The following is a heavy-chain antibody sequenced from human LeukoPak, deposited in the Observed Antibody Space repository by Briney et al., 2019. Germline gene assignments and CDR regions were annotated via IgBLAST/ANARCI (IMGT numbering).Heavy chain of an antibody. CDR1: GYTFTSYG. CDR2: MNPNSGNT. Sequence: ASVRVSCTASGYTFTSYGMNWVRQAPGQGLEWMGWMNPNSGNTGYAQKFQGRVTMTRNTSISTAYMELSSLRSEDTAVYYCARGARGGGFGELSRYLNYYYGMDVWGQGTTVTVSS. V-gene: IGHV1-8*01. D-gene: IGHD3-10*01. J-gene: IGHJ6*02. CDR3: ARGARGGGFGELSRYLNYYYGMDV.